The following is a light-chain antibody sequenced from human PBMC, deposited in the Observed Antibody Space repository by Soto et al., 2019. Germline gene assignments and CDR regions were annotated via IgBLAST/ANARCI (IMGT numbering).Light chain of an antibody. J-gene: IGKJ5*01. V-gene: IGKV2-30*02. CDR2: KVS. Sequence: DVVMTQSPLSLPVTLGQPASISCRSNQSLVHSDGIAYFSWFQQRPGRSPRRLIYKVSNRDSGVQXXFSGSGSGTDLALKISRVEAEDVGVYYCMQGKHWPITFGQGTRLEIK. CDR1: QSLVHSDGIAY. CDR3: MQGKHWPIT.